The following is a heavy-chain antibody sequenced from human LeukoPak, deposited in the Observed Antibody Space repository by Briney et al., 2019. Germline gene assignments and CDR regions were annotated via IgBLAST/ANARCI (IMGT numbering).Heavy chain of an antibody. D-gene: IGHD3-10*01. J-gene: IGHJ4*02. CDR3: AKDELTMVRGVIY. Sequence: GGSLRLSCTASGFTFSSYGMHWVRQAPGKGLEWVAFIRYDGSNKYYADSVKGRFTISRDNSKNTLYLQMNSLRAEDTAVYYCAKDELTMVRGVIYWGQGTLVTVSS. CDR2: IRYDGSNK. CDR1: GFTFSSYG. V-gene: IGHV3-30*02.